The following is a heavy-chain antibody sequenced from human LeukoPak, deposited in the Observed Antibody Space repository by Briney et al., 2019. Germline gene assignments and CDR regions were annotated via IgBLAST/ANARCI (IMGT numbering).Heavy chain of an antibody. CDR3: ARAEGAAAGIDWLDP. CDR1: GDSVSSNTAA. V-gene: IGHV6-1*01. D-gene: IGHD6-13*01. CDR2: TYYRSKWYN. Sequence: SQTLSHTCAISGDSVSSNTAAWNWIRQSPSRRLEWLGRTYYRSKWYNDYAVSVRSRITINPGTSKNQFSLQLNSVTPEDSAVYYCARAEGAAAGIDWLDPWGQGTLVTVSS. J-gene: IGHJ5*02.